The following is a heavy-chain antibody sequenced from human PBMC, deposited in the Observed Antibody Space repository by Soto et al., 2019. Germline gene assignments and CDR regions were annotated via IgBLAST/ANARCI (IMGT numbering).Heavy chain of an antibody. D-gene: IGHD3-9*01. CDR3: ARDEGGYDILTGYYKAHHFDY. V-gene: IGHV1-18*01. Sequence: ASEKVSCKASGYTFTHFYITWVRQAPGQGLEWMGAISPHNFNTNFAQKFRGRVTLTTDTSTNTAYMELRSLTSDDTAVYYCARDEGGYDILTGYYKAHHFDYWGQGVLVTVSS. CDR2: ISPHNFNT. CDR1: GYTFTHFY. J-gene: IGHJ4*02.